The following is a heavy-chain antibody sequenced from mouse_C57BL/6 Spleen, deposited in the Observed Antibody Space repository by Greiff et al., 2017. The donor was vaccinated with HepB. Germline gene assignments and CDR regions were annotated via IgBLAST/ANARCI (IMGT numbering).Heavy chain of an antibody. V-gene: IGHV1-55*01. Sequence: QVQLQQPGAELVKPGASVKMSCKASGYTFTSYWITWVKQRPGQGLEWIGDIYPGSGSTNYNEKFKSKATLTVDTSSSTAYMQLSSLTSEDSAVYYGARYKVDYYGSSFYYCDYWGQGTTLTVSS. CDR2: IYPGSGST. CDR3: ARYKVDYYGSSFYYCDY. CDR1: GYTFTSYW. J-gene: IGHJ2*01. D-gene: IGHD1-1*01.